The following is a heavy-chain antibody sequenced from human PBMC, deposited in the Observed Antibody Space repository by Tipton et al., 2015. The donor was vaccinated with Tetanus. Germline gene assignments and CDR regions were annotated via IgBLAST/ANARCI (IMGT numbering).Heavy chain of an antibody. CDR1: GDSITSFY. D-gene: IGHD2-21*01. CDR3: ARLTGHSMAVVDFYYFGMDV. CDR2: IFYGGTT. J-gene: IGHJ6*02. Sequence: TLSLTFTVSGDSITSFYWSWIRQRPGKGLEWIGYIFYGGTTNYNPSLKSRVTISLDTSQNHISLQLSSVTAADTAVYYCARLTGHSMAVVDFYYFGMDVWGQGSKLTVSS. V-gene: IGHV4-59*01.